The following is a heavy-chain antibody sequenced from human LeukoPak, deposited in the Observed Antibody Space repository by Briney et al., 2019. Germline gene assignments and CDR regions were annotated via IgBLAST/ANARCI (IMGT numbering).Heavy chain of an antibody. Sequence: ASVKVSCKASGYTFTSYDINWVRQATGQGLEWMGWMNPNSGNTGYAQKFQGRVTMTRNTSISTAYMELSSLRSEDTAVYYCARGGYGSGSFGYYYYYGMDVWGQGTTATVSS. D-gene: IGHD3-10*01. CDR3: ARGGYGSGSFGYYYYYGMDV. CDR2: MNPNSGNT. J-gene: IGHJ6*02. CDR1: GYTFTSYD. V-gene: IGHV1-8*01.